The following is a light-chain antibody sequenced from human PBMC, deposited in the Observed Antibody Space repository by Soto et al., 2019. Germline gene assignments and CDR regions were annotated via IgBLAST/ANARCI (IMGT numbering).Light chain of an antibody. CDR1: SSDIGGFYY. V-gene: IGLV2-14*01. CDR3: SSYSSSSTFYV. Sequence: QSVLTQPASVSGSPGQSITISCTGTSSDIGGFYYVSWYQHHPGKDPKLMIYQVSNRPSGVSNRFSGSKSGNTASLPISGLQAEDEADYFCSSYSSSSTFYVFGAGTKLTVL. CDR2: QVS. J-gene: IGLJ1*01.